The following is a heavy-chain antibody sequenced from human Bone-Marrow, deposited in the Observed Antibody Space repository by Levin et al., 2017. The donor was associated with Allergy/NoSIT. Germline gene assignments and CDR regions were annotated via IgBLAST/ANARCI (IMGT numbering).Heavy chain of an antibody. J-gene: IGHJ6*03. V-gene: IGHV4-34*01. CDR1: GGSFSGYY. CDR3: ARGYSSSYYYYYYMDV. Sequence: SQTLSLTCAVYGGSFSGYYWSWIRQPPGKGLEWIGEINHSGSTNYNPSLKSRVTISVDTSKNQFSLKLSSVTAADTAVYYCARGYSSSYYYYYYMDVWGKGTTVTVSS. D-gene: IGHD6-6*01. CDR2: INHSGST.